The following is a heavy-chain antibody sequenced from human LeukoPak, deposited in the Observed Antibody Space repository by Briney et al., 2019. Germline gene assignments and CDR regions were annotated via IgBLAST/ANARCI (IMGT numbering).Heavy chain of an antibody. CDR3: ARGNYQLPIDY. CDR1: GFTFSSYA. Sequence: QAGGSLRLSCAASGFTFSSYAMHWVRQAPGKGLEWVAVISHDGSNKYYADSVKGRFTISRDNSKNTLYPQMNSLRAEDTAVYYCARGNYQLPIDYWGQGTLVTVSS. D-gene: IGHD2-2*01. V-gene: IGHV3-30*04. CDR2: ISHDGSNK. J-gene: IGHJ4*02.